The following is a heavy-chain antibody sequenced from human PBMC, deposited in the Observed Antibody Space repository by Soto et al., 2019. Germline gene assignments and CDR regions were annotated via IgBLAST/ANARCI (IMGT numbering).Heavy chain of an antibody. CDR1: GGSIISYY. D-gene: IGHD5-12*01. J-gene: IGHJ6*03. CDR2: IYYSGST. Sequence: SETLSLTCTVSGGSIISYYWSWIRQPPGKGLEWIGYIYYSGSTNYNPSLKSRVTISVDTSKNQFSLKLSSVTAADTAVYYCARFMSEYSGYDFYYYYYYMDVWGKGTTVTVSS. V-gene: IGHV4-59*08. CDR3: ARFMSEYSGYDFYYYYYYMDV.